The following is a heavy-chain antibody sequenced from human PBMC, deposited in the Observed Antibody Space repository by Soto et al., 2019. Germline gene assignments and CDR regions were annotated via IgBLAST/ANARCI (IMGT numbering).Heavy chain of an antibody. J-gene: IGHJ4*02. CDR2: INHSGST. V-gene: IGHV4-34*01. D-gene: IGHD2-8*02. CDR3: ARDKITGLFDY. CDR1: GGSFSGYY. Sequence: QVQLQQWGAGLLKPSETLSLTCAVYGGSFSGYYWTWIRQPPGTGLEWIGEINHSGSTNYNPSLNSRVTISVDTSKNQFSPKLTSVTAPDTAVYYCARDKITGLFDYWGQGTLVTVSS.